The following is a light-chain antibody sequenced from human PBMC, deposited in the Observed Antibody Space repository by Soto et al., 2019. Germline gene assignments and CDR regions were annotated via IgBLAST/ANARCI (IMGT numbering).Light chain of an antibody. V-gene: IGKV3-20*01. J-gene: IGKJ2*01. CDR3: HQYGSSPGA. Sequence: ENVLTQSPGTLSLSPGDRATLSCRASQSVSRSYLAWYQQRPGQAPRLLIYGASSRATGIPDRFSGSGSGTDFTLTISRLEPEDFAVYYCHQYGSSPGAFGRGTKVDIK. CDR2: GAS. CDR1: QSVSRSY.